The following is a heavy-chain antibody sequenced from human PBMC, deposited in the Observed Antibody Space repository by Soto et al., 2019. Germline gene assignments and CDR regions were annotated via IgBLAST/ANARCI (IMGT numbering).Heavy chain of an antibody. Sequence: SETLSLTCTVSGGSITDYSWVWIRQPAGKGLEWIGRIFSSGSTNYNPSLKGRITMSVDTSKNQFSLKLSSVTAADTAVYYCAREPYDYDRSGHFDYWGQGTLVTVSS. D-gene: IGHD3-22*01. CDR2: IFSSGST. J-gene: IGHJ4*02. V-gene: IGHV4-4*07. CDR3: AREPYDYDRSGHFDY. CDR1: GGSITDYS.